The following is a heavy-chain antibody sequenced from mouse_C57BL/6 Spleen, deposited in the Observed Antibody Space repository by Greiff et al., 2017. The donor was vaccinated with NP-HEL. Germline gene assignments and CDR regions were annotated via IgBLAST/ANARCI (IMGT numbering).Heavy chain of an antibody. CDR1: GFNIKDDY. J-gene: IGHJ3*01. CDR2: IDPENGDT. D-gene: IGHD3-2*02. V-gene: IGHV14-4*01. CDR3: TGTAQAEWFAY. Sequence: VHVKQSGAELVRPGASVKLSCTASGFNIKDDYMHWVKQRPEQGLEWIGWIDPENGDTEYASKFQGKATITADTSSNTAYLLLSSLTSEDTAVYYCTGTAQAEWFAYWGQGTLVTVSA.